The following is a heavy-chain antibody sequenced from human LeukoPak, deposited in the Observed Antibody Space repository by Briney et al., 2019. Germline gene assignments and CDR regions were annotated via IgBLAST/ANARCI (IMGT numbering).Heavy chain of an antibody. CDR3: ARDRVYIVPRSPIV. Sequence: PGGSLRLSCAASGFTFSSYGMSWVRQAPGKGLEWVSSISSSSSYIYYADSVKGRFTISRDNAKNSLYLQMNSLRAEDTAVYYCARDRVYIVPRSPIVWGKGTTVTVSS. CDR2: ISSSSSYI. CDR1: GFTFSSYG. V-gene: IGHV3-21*01. J-gene: IGHJ6*04. D-gene: IGHD2-2*01.